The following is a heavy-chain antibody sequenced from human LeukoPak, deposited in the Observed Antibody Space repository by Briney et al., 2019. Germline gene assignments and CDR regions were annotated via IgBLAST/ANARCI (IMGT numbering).Heavy chain of an antibody. CDR2: IYPGDSDT. J-gene: IGHJ4*02. D-gene: IGHD3-10*01. CDR3: ARSTMVRGVISLFDY. Sequence: PGESLKISCKGSGYRFTSYWIGWVRQMPGKGLEWMGIIYPGDSDTRYSPSFQGQVTISADESISTAYLQWSSLKASDTAMYYCARSTMVRGVISLFDYWGQGTLVTVSS. V-gene: IGHV5-51*01. CDR1: GYRFTSYW.